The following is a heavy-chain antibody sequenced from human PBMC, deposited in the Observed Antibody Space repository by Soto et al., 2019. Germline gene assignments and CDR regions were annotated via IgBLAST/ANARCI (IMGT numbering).Heavy chain of an antibody. J-gene: IGHJ4*02. D-gene: IGHD6-13*01. Sequence: EVQLLESGGGLVQPGGSLRLSCAASGFTFSSYAMSWVRQAPGKGLEWVSAISGSGGSTYYADSVKGRFTISSDNSRNTLYLQMNSLRAEDTAVYYYAKDRTTAAAVFDYWGQGTLVTVSS. CDR2: ISGSGGST. CDR1: GFTFSSYA. CDR3: AKDRTTAAAVFDY. V-gene: IGHV3-23*01.